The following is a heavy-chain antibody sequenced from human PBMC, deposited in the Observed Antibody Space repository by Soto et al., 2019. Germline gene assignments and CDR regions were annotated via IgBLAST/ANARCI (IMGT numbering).Heavy chain of an antibody. Sequence: HPGGSLRLSCAASGFTFSTYWMTWVRQAPGKGLEWVANIKPDGSENYYVDSVKGRFTISRDNAKNSLYLQMSSLRAEDTAVYFCAREFRSYFDYWGQGTLVTVSS. CDR1: GFTFSTYW. V-gene: IGHV3-7*01. D-gene: IGHD6-19*01. CDR3: AREFRSYFDY. CDR2: IKPDGSEN. J-gene: IGHJ4*02.